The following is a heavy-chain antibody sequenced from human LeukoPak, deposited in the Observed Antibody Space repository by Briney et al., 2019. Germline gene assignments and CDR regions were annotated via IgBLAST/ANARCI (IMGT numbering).Heavy chain of an antibody. CDR1: GFTFSSYG. Sequence: AGGTLRLSCAASGFTFSSYGMSWVRQAPGKGLEWVSGISGNSGTTYYADSVKGRFTISRDNSKNTLYLQMNSLRAEDTAVYYCAKVYGDYENAFDYWGQGTLVTVSS. V-gene: IGHV3-23*01. J-gene: IGHJ4*02. D-gene: IGHD4-17*01. CDR2: ISGNSGTT. CDR3: AKVYGDYENAFDY.